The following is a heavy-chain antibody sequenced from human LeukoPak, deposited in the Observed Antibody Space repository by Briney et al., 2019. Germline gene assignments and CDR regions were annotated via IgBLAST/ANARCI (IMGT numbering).Heavy chain of an antibody. CDR2: IKEDGSTK. D-gene: IGHD3-9*01. CDR1: GFTFSTYC. V-gene: IGHV3-7*01. J-gene: IGHJ4*02. Sequence: GGSLRLSCAASGFTFSTYCMTWVRQAPGKGLEWVANIKEDGSTKYYVDSVKGRFTISRDNSKNTLYLQMNSLRAEDTAVYYCAKDPGLFNYDILTGSYRGGCPYYWGQGTLVTVSS. CDR3: AKDPGLFNYDILTGSYRGGCPYY.